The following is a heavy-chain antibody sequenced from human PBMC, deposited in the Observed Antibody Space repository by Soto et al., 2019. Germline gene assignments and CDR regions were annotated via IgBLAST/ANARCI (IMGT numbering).Heavy chain of an antibody. CDR3: ARVRGSGSYAAYYFDS. CDR1: GGSISNGGYY. V-gene: IGHV4-31*03. CDR2: IHYSGST. D-gene: IGHD3-10*01. Sequence: SETLSLTCTVSGGSISNGGYYWDWVRQHPGKGLEWIGYIHYSGSTWYNPSLESRVTISVDTSKDQFSLKLRSVTAADTAVYYCARVRGSGSYAAYYFDSWGQGTLVTVS. J-gene: IGHJ4*01.